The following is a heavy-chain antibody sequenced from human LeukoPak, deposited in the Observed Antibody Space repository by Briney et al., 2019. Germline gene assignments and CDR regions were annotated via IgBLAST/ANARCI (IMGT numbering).Heavy chain of an antibody. CDR3: AKAFSQSRGSTDY. J-gene: IGHJ4*02. D-gene: IGHD3-10*01. CDR1: EFTFSNYA. V-gene: IGHV3-23*01. Sequence: TGGSLRLSCAASEFTFSNYAMTWVRQAPGKGLEWVSVISGSGVSTYYADSVKGRFTISRDNSKNTLYLQMNSLRAEDTAVYYCAKAFSQSRGSTDYWGQGTLVTVSS. CDR2: ISGSGVST.